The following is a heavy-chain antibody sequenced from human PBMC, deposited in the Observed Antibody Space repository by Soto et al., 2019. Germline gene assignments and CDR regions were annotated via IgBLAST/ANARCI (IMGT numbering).Heavy chain of an antibody. CDR3: ARDGSGIAVAGTDY. CDR1: GFTFSSYA. Sequence: QVQLVESGGGVVQPGRSLRLSCAASGFTFSSYAMHWVRQAPGKGLEWVAVISYDGSNKYYADSVKGRFTISRDNSKNTLYLQMNSLIAEDTAVYYCARDGSGIAVAGTDYWGQGTLVTVSS. J-gene: IGHJ4*02. V-gene: IGHV3-30-3*01. D-gene: IGHD6-19*01. CDR2: ISYDGSNK.